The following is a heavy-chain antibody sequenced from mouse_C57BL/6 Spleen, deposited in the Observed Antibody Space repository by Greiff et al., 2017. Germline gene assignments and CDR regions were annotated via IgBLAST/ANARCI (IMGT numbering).Heavy chain of an antibody. CDR3: ARPYYGSSYDWYFDV. Sequence: EVQRVESGGGLVKPGGSLKLSCAASGFTFSGYGMHWVRQAPEKGLEWVAYISSGSSTIYYADTVKGRFTISRDNATNTLFLQMTSLMSEDTAMXYCARPYYGSSYDWYFDVWGTGTSVTVSS. J-gene: IGHJ1*03. V-gene: IGHV5-17*01. CDR1: GFTFSGYG. D-gene: IGHD1-1*01. CDR2: ISSGSSTI.